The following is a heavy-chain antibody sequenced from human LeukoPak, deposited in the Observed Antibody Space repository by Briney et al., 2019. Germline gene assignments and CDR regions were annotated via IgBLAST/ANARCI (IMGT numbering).Heavy chain of an antibody. CDR1: GFTFSSYA. D-gene: IGHD5-18*01. Sequence: GGSLRLSCAASGFTFSSYAINWVRQAPGKGLEWVSVISGDATTTYYADSVKGRFTISRDNSKSTLYLQMNSLRAEDTAVCYCAKSRGYNYGHFDCWGQGTLVTVSS. V-gene: IGHV3-23*01. CDR2: ISGDATTT. J-gene: IGHJ4*02. CDR3: AKSRGYNYGHFDC.